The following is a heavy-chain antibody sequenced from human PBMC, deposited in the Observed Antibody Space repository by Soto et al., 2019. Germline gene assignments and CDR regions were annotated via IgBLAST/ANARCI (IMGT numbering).Heavy chain of an antibody. V-gene: IGHV1-2*02. J-gene: IGHJ5*02. CDR3: ARAFPTDLAWFDP. CDR2: INPNSGGT. Sequence: GASVKVSCKASGYTFTGYYMHWVRQAPGQGLEWMGWINPNSGGTNYAQKFQGRVTMTRDTSISTAYMELSRLRSDDTAVYYCARAFPTDLAWFDPWGQGTLVTVSS. D-gene: IGHD4-17*01. CDR1: GYTFTGYY.